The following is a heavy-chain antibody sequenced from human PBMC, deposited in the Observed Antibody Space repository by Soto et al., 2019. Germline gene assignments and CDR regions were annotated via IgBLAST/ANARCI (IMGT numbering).Heavy chain of an antibody. Sequence: EVHLVESGGGLVQPGGSLTLSCAASEFTFSRNWMTWVRQAPGKGLEWVANINEDGGQKYYVGSVKGRFTISRDNAKNSLYLQMNNLRVEDTAVYYCATTSDSPGGHWGQGTLVTVSS. J-gene: IGHJ4*02. CDR2: INEDGGQK. CDR3: ATTSDSPGGH. D-gene: IGHD1-1*01. CDR1: EFTFSRNW. V-gene: IGHV3-7*01.